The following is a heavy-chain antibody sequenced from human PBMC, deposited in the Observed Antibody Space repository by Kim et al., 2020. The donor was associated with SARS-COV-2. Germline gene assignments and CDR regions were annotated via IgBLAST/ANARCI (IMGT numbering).Heavy chain of an antibody. CDR1: GYSFTSYD. CDR3: ASGNTYGRFDY. CDR2: ISAYNGNA. D-gene: IGHD5-18*01. V-gene: IGHV1-18*01. Sequence: ASVKVSCKASGYSFTSYDISWARQAPGQGLEWMGWISAYNGNADYVQRLQGRVTMTTDTSTSTAYMELRSLRSDDTAVYYCASGNTYGRFDYWGQGTLVTVSS. J-gene: IGHJ4*02.